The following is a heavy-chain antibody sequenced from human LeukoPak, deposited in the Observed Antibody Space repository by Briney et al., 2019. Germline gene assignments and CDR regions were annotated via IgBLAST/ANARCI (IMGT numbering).Heavy chain of an antibody. CDR3: ARLARADYSGSCLDY. J-gene: IGHJ4*02. CDR2: IYTSGST. V-gene: IGHV4-61*02. Sequence: SETLSLTCTVSGGSISSGSYYWNWIRQPAGKGLEWIGRIYTSGSTNYNPSLKSRVTISVDTSKNQFSLKLSSVTAADTAVYYCARLARADYSGSCLDYWGQGTLVTVSS. D-gene: IGHD1-26*01. CDR1: GGSISSGSYY.